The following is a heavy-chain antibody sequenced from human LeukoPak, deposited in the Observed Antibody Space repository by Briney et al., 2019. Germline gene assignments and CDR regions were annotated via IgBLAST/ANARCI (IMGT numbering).Heavy chain of an antibody. J-gene: IGHJ4*02. CDR1: GFTFSSYW. Sequence: GGSLRLSCAASGFTFSSYWMTWVRQAPGKGLEWVANIKQDGSEKYYVDSVKGRFTIFRDNAKNSLYLQMNSLRAEDTAVYYCARDVDTENYFDYWGQGTLVTVSS. CDR2: IKQDGSEK. D-gene: IGHD2-15*01. CDR3: ARDVDTENYFDY. V-gene: IGHV3-7*01.